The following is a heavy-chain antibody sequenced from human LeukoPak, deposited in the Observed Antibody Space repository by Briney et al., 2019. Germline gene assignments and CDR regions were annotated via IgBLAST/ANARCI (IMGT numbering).Heavy chain of an antibody. CDR2: INWSGGST. V-gene: IGHV3-20*04. D-gene: IGHD3-9*01. J-gene: IGHJ4*02. CDR1: GFTFCDYG. CDR3: AKDYRRYFDWLLFPY. Sequence: GGSLRLSCTASGFTFCDYGMSWVRQAPGKGLEWVSGINWSGGSTVYADSVKGRFTISRDNAKNSLYLQMNSLRAEDTAVYYCAKDYRRYFDWLLFPYWGQGTLVTVSS.